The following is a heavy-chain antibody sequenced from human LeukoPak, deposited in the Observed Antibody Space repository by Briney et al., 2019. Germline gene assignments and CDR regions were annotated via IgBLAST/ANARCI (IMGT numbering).Heavy chain of an antibody. CDR1: GCTFTDYF. J-gene: IGHJ4*02. D-gene: IGHD2-15*01. CDR2: SNPNSGGT. CDR3: ATLDLLDY. Sequence: ASVKVSCKASGCTFTDYFIHWVRQAPGQGLEWMGWSNPNSGGTNYAQKFQGRVTMTRDTSISTAYMELSRLRSDDTAVYYCATLDLLDYWGQGTLVTVSS. V-gene: IGHV1-2*02.